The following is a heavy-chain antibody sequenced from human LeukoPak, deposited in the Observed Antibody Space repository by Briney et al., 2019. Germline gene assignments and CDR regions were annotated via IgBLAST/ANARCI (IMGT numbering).Heavy chain of an antibody. D-gene: IGHD3-22*01. Sequence: SETLSLTCTVSGGSINSYYWSWLRQPPGKGLEWIGYIYYSGSTNYNPSLKSRVTISVDTSKNQFSLKLSSVTAADTAVYYCARRGRNYDSSGSDYWGQGTLVTVSS. CDR2: IYYSGST. CDR3: ARRGRNYDSSGSDY. CDR1: GGSINSYY. J-gene: IGHJ4*02. V-gene: IGHV4-59*08.